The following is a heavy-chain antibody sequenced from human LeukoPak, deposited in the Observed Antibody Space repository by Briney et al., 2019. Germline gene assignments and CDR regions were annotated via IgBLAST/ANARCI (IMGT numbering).Heavy chain of an antibody. J-gene: IGHJ5*02. CDR2: IYSGAST. Sequence: PGGSPRLSCAASGFTVSSNSMSLVRQAPGKGLEWVSIIYSGASTYYADSVKRRFTISRDNSKNTLYLQMNSLRAEDTAVYYCARDRFWGRVREQINVDIVATSYVFDPWGQGTLVTVSS. CDR1: GFTVSSNS. V-gene: IGHV3-53*01. CDR3: ARDRFWGRVREQINVDIVATSYVFDP. D-gene: IGHD5-12*01.